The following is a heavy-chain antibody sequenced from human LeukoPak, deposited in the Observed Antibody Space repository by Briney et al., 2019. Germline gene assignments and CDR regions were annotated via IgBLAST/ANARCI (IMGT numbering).Heavy chain of an antibody. CDR1: GGSISSSSYY. V-gene: IGHV4-39*07. D-gene: IGHD3-22*01. J-gene: IGHJ4*02. Sequence: PSETLSLTCTVSGGSISSSSYYWGWIRQPPGKGLEWIGSIYYSGSTYYNPSLKSRVTISVDTSKNQFSLKLSSVTAADTAVYYCARDSEGSSGYYNYFDYWGQGTLVTVSS. CDR2: IYYSGST. CDR3: ARDSEGSSGYYNYFDY.